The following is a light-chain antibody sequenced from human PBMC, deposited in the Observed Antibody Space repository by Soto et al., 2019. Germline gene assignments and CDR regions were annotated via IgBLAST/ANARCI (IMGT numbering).Light chain of an antibody. J-gene: IGLJ1*01. V-gene: IGLV2-18*02. CDR2: EVT. CDR3: SSYPSSSRYT. Sequence: QSALTQPPSVSGSPGQSVTISCTGTSSDVGRYDRVSWYQQSPGTAPKLIIYEVTNRPSGVPDRFSGSKSGNTASLTISGLQAEDEADFYCSSYPSSSRYTFGTRTKVTVL. CDR1: SSDVGRYDR.